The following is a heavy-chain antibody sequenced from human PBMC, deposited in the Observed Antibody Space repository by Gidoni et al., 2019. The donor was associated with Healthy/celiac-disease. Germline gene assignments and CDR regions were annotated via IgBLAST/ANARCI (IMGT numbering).Heavy chain of an antibody. D-gene: IGHD6-19*01. CDR3: AKGLYSSGWYAFDP. J-gene: IGHJ5*02. CDR2: ISWNSGSI. V-gene: IGHV3-9*01. CDR1: GFTFDDYA. Sequence: DVQLVESGGGLVQPGRSLRLSCAASGFTFDDYAMHWVRQAPGKGLEWVSGISWNSGSIGYADSVKGRFTISRDNAKNSLYLQMNSLRAEDTALYYCAKGLYSSGWYAFDPWGQGTLVTVSS.